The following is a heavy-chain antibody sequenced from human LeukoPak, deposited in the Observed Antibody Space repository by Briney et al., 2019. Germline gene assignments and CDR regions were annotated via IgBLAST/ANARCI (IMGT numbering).Heavy chain of an antibody. Sequence: SETLSLTCAVSGGSISSSSYYWGWIRQPPGKGLEWIGSIYYSGSTHFNPSLKSRVTISVDTSKNQFSLKLSSVTAADTAVYYCARSIAARRFFDYWGQGTLVTVSS. J-gene: IGHJ4*02. D-gene: IGHD6-6*01. V-gene: IGHV4-39*07. CDR2: IYYSGST. CDR1: GGSISSSSYY. CDR3: ARSIAARRFFDY.